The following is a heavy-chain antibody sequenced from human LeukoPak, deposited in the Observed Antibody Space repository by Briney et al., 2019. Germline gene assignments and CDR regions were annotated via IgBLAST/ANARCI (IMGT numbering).Heavy chain of an antibody. CDR3: ARVVVFGVVSSDYYYYYMDV. J-gene: IGHJ6*03. Sequence: PSETLSLTGTVFGGSLRSYYWSWIRQPARKGLEWIGRIYSSGSTNYRPSLKSRVTMSVDTSKNQFSLKLSSVTAADTAVYYCARVVVFGVVSSDYYYYYMDVWGKGTTVTVSS. CDR1: GGSLRSYY. V-gene: IGHV4-4*07. D-gene: IGHD3-3*01. CDR2: IYSSGST.